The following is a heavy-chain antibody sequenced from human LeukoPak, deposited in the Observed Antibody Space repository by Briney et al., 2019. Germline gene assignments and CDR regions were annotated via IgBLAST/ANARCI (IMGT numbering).Heavy chain of an antibody. CDR3: AKDSGGAFGITMIVVVITTWNDAFDI. CDR2: ISGSGGST. CDR1: GFTFSSYA. J-gene: IGHJ3*02. Sequence: QPGGSLLLSCAASGFTFSSYAMSWVRQAPGKGLEWVSAISGSGGSTYYADSVKGRFTISRDNSKKTLYLQMNSLRAEDTAVYYCAKDSGGAFGITMIVVVITTWNDAFDIWGQGTMVTVSS. D-gene: IGHD3-22*01. V-gene: IGHV3-23*01.